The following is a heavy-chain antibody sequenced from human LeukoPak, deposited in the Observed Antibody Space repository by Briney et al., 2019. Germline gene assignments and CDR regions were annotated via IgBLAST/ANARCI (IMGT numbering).Heavy chain of an antibody. D-gene: IGHD5-18*01. CDR1: GFTFSSYS. CDR2: ISSSSSTI. V-gene: IGHV3-48*02. J-gene: IGHJ4*02. Sequence: GSLRLSCAASGFTFSSYSMNWVRPAPGKGLEWISYISSSSSTIYYADSVKGRFTISRDNAKNSLYLQMSSLRDDDTAVYYCARGFGYNYGSDYWGQGTLATVSS. CDR3: ARGFGYNYGSDY.